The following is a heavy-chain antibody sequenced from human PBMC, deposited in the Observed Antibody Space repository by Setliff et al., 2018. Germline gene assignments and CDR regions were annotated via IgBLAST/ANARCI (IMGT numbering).Heavy chain of an antibody. Sequence: GGSLRLSCAASGFTFSAHGMNWVRQAPGKGLEWVSTINWDGRTTGYTDSVKGRFTISRDNAKNTLYLQMDSLRAEDTAVYYCARERFVAVGNWFDPWGQGTLVTVSS. CDR1: GFTFSAHG. V-gene: IGHV3-20*04. D-gene: IGHD6-19*01. CDR2: INWDGRTT. J-gene: IGHJ5*02. CDR3: ARERFVAVGNWFDP.